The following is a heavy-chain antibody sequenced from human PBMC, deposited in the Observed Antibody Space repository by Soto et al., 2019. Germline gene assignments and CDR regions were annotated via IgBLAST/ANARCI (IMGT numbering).Heavy chain of an antibody. D-gene: IGHD6-19*01. Sequence: PSETLSLTCTVSGGSISSYYWSWIRQPPGKGLEWIGYIYYSGSTNYNPSLKSRVTTSVDTSKNQFSLKLSSVTAADTAVYYCARALAVAGPIGSWFDPWGQGTLVTVSS. J-gene: IGHJ5*02. V-gene: IGHV4-59*01. CDR1: GGSISSYY. CDR3: ARALAVAGPIGSWFDP. CDR2: IYYSGST.